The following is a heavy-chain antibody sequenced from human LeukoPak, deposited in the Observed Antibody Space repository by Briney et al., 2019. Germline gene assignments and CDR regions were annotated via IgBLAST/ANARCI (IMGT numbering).Heavy chain of an antibody. V-gene: IGHV3-21*01. Sequence: GGSLRLSCAASGFTFSSYSMNWVRQAPGKGLEWVSSISSSSSSYISYADSVKGRFTISRDNAKNSLYLQMNSLRAEDTAVYYCARDRAGFYDSTSYYYDAFDIWGQGTVVTASS. CDR1: GFTFSSYS. CDR3: ARDRAGFYDSTSYYYDAFDI. J-gene: IGHJ3*02. D-gene: IGHD3-22*01. CDR2: ISSSSSSYI.